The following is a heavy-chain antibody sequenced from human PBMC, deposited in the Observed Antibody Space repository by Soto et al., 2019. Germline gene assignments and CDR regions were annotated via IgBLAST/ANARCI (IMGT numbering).Heavy chain of an antibody. D-gene: IGHD3-22*01. V-gene: IGHV3-11*05. CDR1: GFTFSDYY. Sequence: QVQLVESGGGLVKPGGSLRLSCAASGFTFSDYYMTWIRQAPGKELEWVSYVSSDSSNTNYADSVKGRFTISRDNAKNSLYLQMNGLRPEDTAMYYCARGDHDTSGQRKVYGMDVWGHGTTVTVSS. CDR2: VSSDSSNT. J-gene: IGHJ6*02. CDR3: ARGDHDTSGQRKVYGMDV.